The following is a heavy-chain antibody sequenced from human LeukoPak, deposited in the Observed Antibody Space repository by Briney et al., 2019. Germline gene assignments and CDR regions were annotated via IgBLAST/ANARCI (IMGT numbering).Heavy chain of an antibody. D-gene: IGHD6-13*01. CDR3: ARRKGYSSSWYVIKGYFDY. Sequence: SETLSLTCAVYGGSFSGYYWSWIRQPPGKGLEWIGEINHSGNTNYNTSLKSRVTISVDTSKNQFSLKLSSVTAADTAVYYCARRKGYSSSWYVIKGYFDYWGQGALVTVSS. CDR2: INHSGNT. V-gene: IGHV4-34*01. CDR1: GGSFSGYY. J-gene: IGHJ4*02.